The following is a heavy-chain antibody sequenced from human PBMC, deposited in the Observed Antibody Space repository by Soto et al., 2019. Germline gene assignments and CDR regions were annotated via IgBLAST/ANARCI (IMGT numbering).Heavy chain of an antibody. J-gene: IGHJ4*02. CDR2: ISYDGTNK. V-gene: IGHV3-30-3*01. CDR3: ARDPKTSGGQHWAFNYFDS. Sequence: GGSLRLSCAASGFSFSISPMHWVRQAPGKGPEWVALISYDGTNKFYADSVKGRFTISRDNSKSALYLQVDSLRPEDAAVYYCARDPKTSGGQHWAFNYFDSWGQGTLVTVSS. D-gene: IGHD7-27*01. CDR1: GFSFSISP.